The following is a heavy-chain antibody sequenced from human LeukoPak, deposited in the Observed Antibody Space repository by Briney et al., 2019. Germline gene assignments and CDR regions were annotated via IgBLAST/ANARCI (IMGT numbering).Heavy chain of an antibody. CDR2: IVVGSGNT. J-gene: IGHJ5*02. D-gene: IGHD3-9*01. Sequence: ASVKVSCKASGFTFTSSAVQWVRQARGQRLEWIGWIVVGSGNTNYAQKFQERVTITRDMSTSTAYMELSSLRSEDTAVYYRAARIDFDWFGWFDPWGQGTLVTVSS. V-gene: IGHV1-58*01. CDR1: GFTFTSSA. CDR3: AARIDFDWFGWFDP.